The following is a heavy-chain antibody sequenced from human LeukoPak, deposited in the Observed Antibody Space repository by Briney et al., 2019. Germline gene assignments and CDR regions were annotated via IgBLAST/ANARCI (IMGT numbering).Heavy chain of an antibody. D-gene: IGHD6-13*01. CDR1: GGSISTSSYN. V-gene: IGHV4-39*01. Sequence: SETLSLTCTVSGGSISTSSYNWGWIRQSPGKGLEWIGTIDNSGSAYYNPSLKSRVTISVDTSKDQLSLKVTSVTAADTAVYYCARPPGIAAAWFYPWGQGTLVTVSS. CDR3: ARPPGIAAAWFYP. CDR2: IDNSGSA. J-gene: IGHJ5*02.